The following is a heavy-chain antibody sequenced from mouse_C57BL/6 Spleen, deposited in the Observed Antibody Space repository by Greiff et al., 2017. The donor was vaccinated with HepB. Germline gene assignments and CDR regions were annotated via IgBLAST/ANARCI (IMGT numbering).Heavy chain of an antibody. CDR2: IDPSASYT. V-gene: IGHV1-50*01. CDR3: ARLETLDY. CDR1: GYTFTSYW. J-gene: IGHJ2*01. Sequence: QVQLQQPGAELVKPGASVKLSCKASGYTFTSYWMQWVKQRPGQGLEWIGEIDPSASYTNYNQKFKGKATLTVDTSSSTAYMQLSSLTSEDSAVYYCARLETLDYWGQGTTLTVSS.